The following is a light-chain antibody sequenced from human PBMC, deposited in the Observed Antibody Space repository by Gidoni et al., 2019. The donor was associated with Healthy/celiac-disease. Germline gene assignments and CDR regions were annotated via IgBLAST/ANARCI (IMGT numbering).Light chain of an antibody. J-gene: IGKJ1*01. V-gene: IGKV3-20*01. Sequence: EIVLTQSPGTLSLSPGERDTLSCRSRQSVSSSYLAWYQQKPGQAPRLLLYGASSSATGIPDWFSGSGSGTAFSLTISRLEPAEFSVYYCQQYGSSPPWTFGQGTKVEIK. CDR2: GAS. CDR1: QSVSSSY. CDR3: QQYGSSPPWT.